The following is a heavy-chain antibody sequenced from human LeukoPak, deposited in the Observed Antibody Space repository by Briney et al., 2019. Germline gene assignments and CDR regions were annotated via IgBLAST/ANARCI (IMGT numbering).Heavy chain of an antibody. V-gene: IGHV1-69*13. D-gene: IGHD5-18*01. CDR3: ASQRGYSYGYGR. J-gene: IGHJ4*02. CDR1: GGTFSSYA. CDR2: IIPIFGTA. Sequence: GASVKVSCKASGGTFSSYAISWVRQAPGQGLGWMGGIIPIFGTANYAQKFQGRVTITADESTSTAYMELSSLRSEDTAVYYCASQRGYSYGYGRWGQGTLVTVSS.